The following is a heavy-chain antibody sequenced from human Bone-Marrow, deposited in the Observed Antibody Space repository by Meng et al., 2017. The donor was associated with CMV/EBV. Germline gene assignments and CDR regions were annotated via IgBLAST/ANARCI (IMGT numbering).Heavy chain of an antibody. CDR2: IRHDAST. D-gene: IGHD4-17*01. Sequence: GGSLRLSCAASGFTFSSYGMHWVRQAPGKGLEWVAFIRHDASTDSVKGRFTISRDNSKNTLYLQKNSLRVEDTAVYYCAKPILPYGPRVSYGMDVWGQGTTVTIYS. V-gene: IGHV3-30*02. CDR1: GFTFSSYG. CDR3: AKPILPYGPRVSYGMDV. J-gene: IGHJ6*02.